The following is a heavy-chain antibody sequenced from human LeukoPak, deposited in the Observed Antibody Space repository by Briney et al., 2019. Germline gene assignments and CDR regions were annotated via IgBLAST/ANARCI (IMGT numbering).Heavy chain of an antibody. CDR2: ISGDGGST. CDR3: AKDRNFWSGYYSSPLDY. Sequence: GGSLRLSCAASGFTFDDYAMHWVRQAPGKGLEWVSLISGDGGSTYYADSVKGRFTIPRDNSKNSLYLQTNSLRTEDTALYYCAKDRNFWSGYYSSPLDYWGQGTLVTVSS. CDR1: GFTFDDYA. D-gene: IGHD3-3*01. J-gene: IGHJ4*02. V-gene: IGHV3-43*02.